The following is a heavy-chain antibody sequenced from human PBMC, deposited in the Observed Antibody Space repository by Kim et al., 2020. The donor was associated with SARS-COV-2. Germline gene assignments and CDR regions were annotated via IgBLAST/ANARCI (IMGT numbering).Heavy chain of an antibody. CDR3: ARLGPPPIYYYYGMAV. V-gene: IGHV3-21*01. Sequence: GGSLRLSCAASGFTFSSYSMNWVRQAPGKGLEWVSSISSSSSSIYYADSVKGRFTISRDNAKTSLYLQLNSLRAEDTAVYYCARLGPPPIYYYYGMAVWG. CDR2: ISSSSSSI. D-gene: IGHD3-16*01. CDR1: GFTFSSYS. J-gene: IGHJ6*01.